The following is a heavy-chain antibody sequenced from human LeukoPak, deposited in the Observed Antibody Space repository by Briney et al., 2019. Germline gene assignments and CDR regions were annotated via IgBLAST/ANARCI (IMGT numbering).Heavy chain of an antibody. J-gene: IGHJ4*02. CDR3: AAGQNGYNSGWYVY. D-gene: IGHD6-19*01. CDR2: IVVGSGNT. CDR1: GFTFTSSA. Sequence: GTSVKVSCKASGFTFTSSAVQWVRQARGQRLEWIGWIVVGSGNTNYAQKFQERVTITRDMSTSTAYMELSSLRSEDTAVYYCAAGQNGYNSGWYVYWGQGTLVTVSS. V-gene: IGHV1-58*01.